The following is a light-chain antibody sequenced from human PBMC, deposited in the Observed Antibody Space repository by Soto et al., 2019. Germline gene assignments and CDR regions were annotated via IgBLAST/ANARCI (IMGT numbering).Light chain of an antibody. CDR1: QGISSW. J-gene: IGKJ4*01. CDR2: ATS. V-gene: IGKV1D-12*01. CDR3: QQTNSFPLT. Sequence: DIQMTQSPSSVSASLGDRVTITCLAGQGISSWSAWYQQKPGKAPKVLIYATSRLQSGVPSMFSGSGSGTDFPLTISSLQPEDFATYFCQQTNSFPLTFGGVTKVDIK.